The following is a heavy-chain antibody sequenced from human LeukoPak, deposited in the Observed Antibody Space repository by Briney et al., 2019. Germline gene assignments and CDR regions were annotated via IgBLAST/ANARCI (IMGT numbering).Heavy chain of an antibody. CDR2: INPNSGGT. CDR3: ARGGIVGANHDAFDI. J-gene: IGHJ3*02. Sequence: GASVKVSCKASGYTFTGYHMHWVRQAPGQGLEWMGWINPNSGGTNYAQKFQGRVTMTRDTSISTAYMELSRLRSDDTAVYYCARGGIVGANHDAFDIWGQGTMVTVSS. D-gene: IGHD1-26*01. CDR1: GYTFTGYH. V-gene: IGHV1-2*02.